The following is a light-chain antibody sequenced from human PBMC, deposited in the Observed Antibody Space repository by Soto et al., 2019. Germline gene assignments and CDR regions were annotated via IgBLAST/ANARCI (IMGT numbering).Light chain of an antibody. Sequence: QSALTQPASVSGSPGQSITISCTGTSSDIGGYNYVSWYQQHPGKAPKLMISEVSNRPSGVSNRFSGSKSGNTASLTSSGLQAEDEADYFCTSYTSTTAWLFGGGTKLTVL. CDR3: TSYTSTTAWL. CDR2: EVS. V-gene: IGLV2-14*01. J-gene: IGLJ3*02. CDR1: SSDIGGYNY.